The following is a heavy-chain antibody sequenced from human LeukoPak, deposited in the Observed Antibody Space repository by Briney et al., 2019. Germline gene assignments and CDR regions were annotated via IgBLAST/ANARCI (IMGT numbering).Heavy chain of an antibody. CDR1: GFTFSSYW. J-gene: IGHJ4*02. CDR3: ARALGPDYYGSGSYYPQDY. Sequence: GGSLRLSCSASGFTFSSYWMSWVRQAPGKGLEWVANIKQDGSEKYYVDSVKGRFTISRDNAKNSLYLQMNSLRAEDTAVYYCARALGPDYYGSGSYYPQDYWGQGTLVTVSS. CDR2: IKQDGSEK. D-gene: IGHD3-10*01. V-gene: IGHV3-7*01.